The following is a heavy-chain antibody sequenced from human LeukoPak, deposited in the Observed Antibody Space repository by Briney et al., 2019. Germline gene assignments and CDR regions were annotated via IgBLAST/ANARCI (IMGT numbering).Heavy chain of an antibody. J-gene: IGHJ6*02. D-gene: IGHD3-3*01. Sequence: GGSLRLSCAASGFTISSYEMNWVRQAPGKGLEWVSYISSSGSTIYYADSVKGRFTISRDNAKNSLYLQMNSLRAEDTAVYYCARESYDFWSGYPSMDVWGQGTTVTVSS. CDR3: ARESYDFWSGYPSMDV. V-gene: IGHV3-48*03. CDR2: ISSSGSTI. CDR1: GFTISSYE.